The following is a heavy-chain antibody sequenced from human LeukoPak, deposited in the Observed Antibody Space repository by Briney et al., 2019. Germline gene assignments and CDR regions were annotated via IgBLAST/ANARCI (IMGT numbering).Heavy chain of an antibody. CDR2: INQDGSVK. Sequence: GGSLRLSCAASGFAFSTYWMDRVRQAPGKGLEWVGNINQDGSVKHYVDSVRGRFTISRDNARNSVYLQMSALRVEDTAVYYCTRDFVFWGQGSLVTASS. V-gene: IGHV3-7*01. J-gene: IGHJ4*02. D-gene: IGHD3-3*01. CDR1: GFAFSTYW. CDR3: TRDFVF.